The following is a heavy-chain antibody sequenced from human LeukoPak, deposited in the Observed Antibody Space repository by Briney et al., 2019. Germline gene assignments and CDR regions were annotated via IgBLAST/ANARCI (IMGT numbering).Heavy chain of an antibody. Sequence: GGSLRLSCAASGFTFTHYGMNWVRQAPGKGLEWVSGVRANGETTYYADSVRGRFTISRDNSRSMVWLQMNSLTAEDTAMYYCGRDLNWGAFDIRGLGTLVTVSS. CDR2: VRANGETT. D-gene: IGHD7-27*01. CDR1: GFTFTHYG. CDR3: GRDLNWGAFDI. V-gene: IGHV3-23*01. J-gene: IGHJ3*02.